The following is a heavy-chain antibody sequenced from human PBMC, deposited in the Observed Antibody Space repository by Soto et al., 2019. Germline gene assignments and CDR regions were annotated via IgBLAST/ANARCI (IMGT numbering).Heavy chain of an antibody. Sequence: ASVKVSRKASGYTFTSYAMHWVRQAPGQRLEWMGWINAGNGNTKYSQKFQGRVTITRDTSASTAYMELSSLRSEDTAVYYCARDHSRFSSGWYWGYWGQGTLVTVSS. CDR1: GYTFTSYA. D-gene: IGHD6-19*01. V-gene: IGHV1-3*01. J-gene: IGHJ4*02. CDR2: INAGNGNT. CDR3: ARDHSRFSSGWYWGY.